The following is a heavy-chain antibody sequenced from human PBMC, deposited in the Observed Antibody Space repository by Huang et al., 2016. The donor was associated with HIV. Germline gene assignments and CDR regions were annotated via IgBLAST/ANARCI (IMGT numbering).Heavy chain of an antibody. Sequence: QVQLVQSGAEVKKPGASVQVSCKASGYTFSSFGISWLGQAPGQGLEWVGWISVYNGNTKFAQKFQGRRTMTTDKSTSTAYMELRSLRSDDTAVYYCARGGGIQLWLLGYYYMDVWGNGTTVTVSS. J-gene: IGHJ6*03. V-gene: IGHV1-18*01. CDR1: GYTFSSFG. D-gene: IGHD5-18*01. CDR2: ISVYNGNT. CDR3: ARGGGIQLWLLGYYYMDV.